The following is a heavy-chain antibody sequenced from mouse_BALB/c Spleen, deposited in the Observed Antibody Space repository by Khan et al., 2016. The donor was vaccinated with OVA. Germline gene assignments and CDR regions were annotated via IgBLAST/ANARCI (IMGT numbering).Heavy chain of an antibody. CDR2: INPSNDYT. CDR3: VREGAYLRSDGWFAY. J-gene: IGHJ3*01. CDR1: GYTFTSYT. V-gene: IGHV1-4*01. Sequence: QVQLQQSRAELARPGASVKMSCKASGYTFTSYTIHWVRQRPGQAPEWIGHINPSNDYTNYNQNFKDKATLIVDKSSTTAYMQLSSLTSEDSAVYYCVREGAYLRSDGWFAYWGQGTLVTVSA. D-gene: IGHD2-14*01.